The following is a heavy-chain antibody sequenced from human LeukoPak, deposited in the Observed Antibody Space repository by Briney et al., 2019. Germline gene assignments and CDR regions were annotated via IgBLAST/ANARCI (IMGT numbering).Heavy chain of an antibody. CDR3: ARDLIVVVGDVFDL. Sequence: GASVKVSCKASGGTFSSYAISWVRQAPGQGLEWIGGTIPIFGTANYAQKFQGRVTITADESTSTAYMELRSLRSDDTAVYYCARDLIVVVGDVFDLWGQGTMVTVSS. V-gene: IGHV1-69*13. D-gene: IGHD3-22*01. CDR2: TIPIFGTA. CDR1: GGTFSSYA. J-gene: IGHJ3*01.